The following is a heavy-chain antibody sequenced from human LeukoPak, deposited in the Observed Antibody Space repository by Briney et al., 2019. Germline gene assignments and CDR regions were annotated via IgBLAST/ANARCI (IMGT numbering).Heavy chain of an antibody. Sequence: PSETLSLTCTVSGGSISSGGHYWSWIRQHPGKGLEWIGSIYYSGSTYYNPSLKSRVTISVDTSKNQFSLKLSSVTAADTAVYYCARVYSNYDGTYFDYWGQGTLVTVSS. V-gene: IGHV4-39*01. J-gene: IGHJ4*02. D-gene: IGHD4-11*01. CDR3: ARVYSNYDGTYFDY. CDR2: IYYSGST. CDR1: GGSISSGGHY.